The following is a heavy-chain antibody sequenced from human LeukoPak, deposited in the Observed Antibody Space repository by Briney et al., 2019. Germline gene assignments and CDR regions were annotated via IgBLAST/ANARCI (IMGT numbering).Heavy chain of an antibody. D-gene: IGHD6-13*01. CDR2: TIPIFGTA. CDR3: ARGWAAAPPDY. Sequence: SVKVSCKASGGTFSSYAISWVRQAPGQGLEWMGRTIPIFGTANYAQKFRGRVTITTDESTSTAYMELSSLRSEDTAVYYCARGWAAAPPDYWGQGTLVTVSS. V-gene: IGHV1-69*05. CDR1: GGTFSSYA. J-gene: IGHJ4*02.